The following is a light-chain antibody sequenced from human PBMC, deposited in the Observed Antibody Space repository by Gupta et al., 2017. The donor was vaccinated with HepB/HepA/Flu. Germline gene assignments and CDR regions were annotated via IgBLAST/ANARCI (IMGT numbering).Light chain of an antibody. CDR1: QSVTSSY. J-gene: IGKJ1*01. CDR2: GAS. CDR3: QQYGSSPST. Sequence: EIVLTQSPGTLSLSPGEGATLSCRASQSVTSSYLAWYQQKPGQAPRLLIYGASSRATGIPDRISGSGSGTDFTLTISRLEPEDFAVHYCQQYGSSPSTFGQGTKVEIK. V-gene: IGKV3-20*01.